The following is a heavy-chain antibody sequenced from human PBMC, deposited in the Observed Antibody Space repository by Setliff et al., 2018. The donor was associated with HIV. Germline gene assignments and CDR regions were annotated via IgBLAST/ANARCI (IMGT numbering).Heavy chain of an antibody. CDR2: IVQTGRT. Sequence: SETLSLTCAVYGGSFSGYSWSWIRQPPGKGLEWIGDIVQTGRTNYNPSLKSRVSISVDRSKNQFSLKVNSVTAADTAMYYCAKDRGYYFDLWGRGILVTVSS. J-gene: IGHJ2*01. CDR3: AKDRGYYFDL. CDR1: GGSFSGYS. D-gene: IGHD3-10*01. V-gene: IGHV4-34*12.